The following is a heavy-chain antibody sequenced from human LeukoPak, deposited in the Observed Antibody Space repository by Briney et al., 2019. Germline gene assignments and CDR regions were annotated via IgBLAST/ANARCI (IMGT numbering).Heavy chain of an antibody. Sequence: GGSLRLSCAAAGFALSSYWMHWVRQAPGKGLGLVSRIESDGSSTSYADYVKGRFTISRDNAKNTLYLQMNSLRAEDTAVYYCARGYCSGGSCNRPFDYWGQGTLVTVSS. J-gene: IGHJ4*02. CDR2: IESDGSST. D-gene: IGHD2-15*01. V-gene: IGHV3-74*01. CDR3: ARGYCSGGSCNRPFDY. CDR1: GFALSSYW.